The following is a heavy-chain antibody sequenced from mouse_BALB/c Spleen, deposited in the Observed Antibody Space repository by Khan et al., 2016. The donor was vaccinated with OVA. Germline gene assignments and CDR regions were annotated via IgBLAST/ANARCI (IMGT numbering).Heavy chain of an antibody. CDR2: INPSNGRT. CDR1: GYTFTSYW. V-gene: IGHV1S81*02. D-gene: IGHD2-4*01. Sequence: QVQLQQPGAELVKPGASVKLSCKASGYTFTSYWMHWVKQRPGQGLEWIGEINPSNGRTNYNEKFKSKATLTVDKSSNTAYMQLSSLTSEDSAVYYCARSTKNTTEFAYWGQGTLVTVSA. J-gene: IGHJ3*01. CDR3: ARSTKNTTEFAY.